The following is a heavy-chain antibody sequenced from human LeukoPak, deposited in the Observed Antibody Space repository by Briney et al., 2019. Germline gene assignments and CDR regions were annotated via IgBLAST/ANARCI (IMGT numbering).Heavy chain of an antibody. V-gene: IGHV3-33*01. CDR1: GFTFSSYG. D-gene: IGHD5-24*01. CDR3: ARDDGYQADDY. CDR2: VWYDGSNK. Sequence: GGSLRLSCAASGFTFSSYGMHWVRQAPGKGLEWVAVVWYDGSNKYYADSVKGRFTISRDNSKSTLYLQMNSLRAEDTAVYYCARDDGYQADDYWGQGTLVTVSS. J-gene: IGHJ4*02.